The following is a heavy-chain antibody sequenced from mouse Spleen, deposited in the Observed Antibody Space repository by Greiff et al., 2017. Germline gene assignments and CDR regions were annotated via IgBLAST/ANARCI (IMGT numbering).Heavy chain of an antibody. J-gene: IGHJ2*01. CDR1: GYAFSSYW. Sequence: QVQLKQSGAELVKPGASVKISCKASGYAFSSYWMNWVKQRPGKGLEWIGQIYPGDGDTNYNGKFKGKATLTADKSSSTAYMQLSSLTSEDSAVYFCAREDSYVNFDYWGQGTTLTVSS. CDR3: AREDSYVNFDY. CDR2: IYPGDGDT. V-gene: IGHV1-80*01. D-gene: IGHD1-1*01.